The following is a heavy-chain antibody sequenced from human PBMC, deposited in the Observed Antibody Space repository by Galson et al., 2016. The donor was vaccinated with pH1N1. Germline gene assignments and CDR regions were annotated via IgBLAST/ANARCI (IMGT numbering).Heavy chain of an antibody. J-gene: IGHJ4*01. Sequence: SVKASCKASGGTFSSFGISWVRQAPGQGLEWMGGIISMFAKTNYAQKFQGRVTITADELTSTAYMDLSSLTSEDTAVYYCARSPGYMVTALDNWGHGPLVTVSS. CDR1: GGTFSSFG. D-gene: IGHD2-21*02. CDR2: IISMFAKT. CDR3: ARSPGYMVTALDN. V-gene: IGHV1-69*13.